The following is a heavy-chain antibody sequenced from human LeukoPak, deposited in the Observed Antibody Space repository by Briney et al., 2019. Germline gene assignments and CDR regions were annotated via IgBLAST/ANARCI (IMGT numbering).Heavy chain of an antibody. V-gene: IGHV3-48*03. CDR3: ARATRVIISDY. CDR1: GFTFSSYE. Sequence: PGGSLRLSCAASGFTFSSYEMNWVRQAPGKGLEWVSYISSSGSTIYYADSVKGRFTISRDNAKNSLYLQMNSLRAEDTAVYYCARATRVIISDYWGQGTLVTVSS. CDR2: ISSSGSTI. D-gene: IGHD3-9*01. J-gene: IGHJ4*02.